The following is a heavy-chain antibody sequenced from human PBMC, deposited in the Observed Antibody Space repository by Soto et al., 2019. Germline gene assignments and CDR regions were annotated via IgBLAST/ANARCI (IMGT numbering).Heavy chain of an antibody. J-gene: IGHJ4*02. CDR1: GYSISSGYY. Sequence: PSETLSLTCAVSGYSISSGYYWGWIRQPPGKGLEWIGSIYHSGSTYYNPSLKSRVTISVDTSKNQFSLKLSSVTAADTAVYYCARADGTTVYEYWGRGTLVTVSS. V-gene: IGHV4-38-2*01. CDR2: IYHSGST. D-gene: IGHD4-17*01. CDR3: ARADGTTVYEY.